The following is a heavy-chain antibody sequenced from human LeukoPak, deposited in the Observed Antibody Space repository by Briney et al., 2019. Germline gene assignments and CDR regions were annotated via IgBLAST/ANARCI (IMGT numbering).Heavy chain of an antibody. CDR1: GFTFSSYG. D-gene: IGHD2-15*01. CDR3: AKEMGYCTGGSCYRWFDS. J-gene: IGHJ5*01. V-gene: IGHV3-48*01. Sequence: GGSLRLSCAASGFTFSSYGMHWVRQAPGKGPEWLSYISTSSTTKYYADSVKGRFTFSRDDAKDSLSLQMNSLRADDTAVYYCAKEMGYCTGGSCYRWFDSWGQGTLVTVSS. CDR2: ISTSSTTK.